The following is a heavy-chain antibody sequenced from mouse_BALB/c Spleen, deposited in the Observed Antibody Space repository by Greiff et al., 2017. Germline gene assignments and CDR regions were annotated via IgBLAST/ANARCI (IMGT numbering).Heavy chain of an antibody. D-gene: IGHD2-12*01. Sequence: EVHLVESGGGLVQPGGSRKLSCAASGFTFSSFGMHWVRQAPEKGLEWVAYISSGSSTIYYADTVKGRFTISRDNPKNTLFLQMTSLRSEDTAMYYCARSSSTIDAMDYWGQGTSVTVSS. J-gene: IGHJ4*01. CDR1: GFTFSSFG. CDR2: ISSGSSTI. V-gene: IGHV5-17*02. CDR3: ARSSSTIDAMDY.